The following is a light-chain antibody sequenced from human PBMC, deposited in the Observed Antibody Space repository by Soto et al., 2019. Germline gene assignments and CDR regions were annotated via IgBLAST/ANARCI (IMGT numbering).Light chain of an antibody. CDR2: AAS. J-gene: IGKJ2*01. Sequence: DLQMTQSPSPVSASVGDRVTITCRASQGISSRLAWYQQKTGKAPELLIYAASSLQIGVPSRFSGSGSGTDFTLTISSVQPEDFATYYCQQANSFSFTFGQGTNLMLK. CDR3: QQANSFSFT. CDR1: QGISSR. V-gene: IGKV1-12*01.